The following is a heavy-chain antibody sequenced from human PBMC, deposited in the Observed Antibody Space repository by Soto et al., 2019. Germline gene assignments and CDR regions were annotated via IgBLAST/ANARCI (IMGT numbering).Heavy chain of an antibody. D-gene: IGHD2-15*01. CDR3: AREGGRDCSGGSCYERDAFDI. CDR2: ISSSSSYI. Sequence: GGSLRLSCAASGFTFSSYSMNWVRQAPGKGLEWVSSISSSSSYIYYADSVKGRFTISRDNAKNSLYLQMNSLRAEDTAVYYCAREGGRDCSGGSCYERDAFDIWGQGTMVTVSS. CDR1: GFTFSSYS. V-gene: IGHV3-21*01. J-gene: IGHJ3*02.